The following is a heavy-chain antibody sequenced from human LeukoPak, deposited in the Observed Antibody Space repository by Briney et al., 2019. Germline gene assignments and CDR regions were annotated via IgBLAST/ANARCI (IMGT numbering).Heavy chain of an antibody. CDR3: ASSGWGVVTAIESH. D-gene: IGHD2-21*02. CDR2: ISGSGDNT. V-gene: IGHV3-23*01. J-gene: IGHJ4*02. CDR1: GFSFGSYA. Sequence: PGGSLRLSCAASGFSFGSYALSWVRQAPGKGLERVSVISGSGDNTHYTDPVKGRFTISRDNSKNTLYLQTNSLRAEDTAVYYCASSGWGVVTAIESHWGQGTLVTVSS.